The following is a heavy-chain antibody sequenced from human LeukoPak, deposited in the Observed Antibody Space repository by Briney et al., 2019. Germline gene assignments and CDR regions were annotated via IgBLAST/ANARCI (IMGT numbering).Heavy chain of an antibody. CDR1: GGSFSGYY. J-gene: IGHJ3*02. V-gene: IGHV4-34*01. Sequence: SETLSLTCAVYGGSFSGYYWSWIRQPPGKGLEWIGEINHSGSTNYNPSLKSRVTISVDTSKNQFSLKLSSVTAADTAVYCCARRTRRAAATTRDAFDIWGQGTMVTVSS. D-gene: IGHD2-15*01. CDR2: INHSGST. CDR3: ARRTRRAAATTRDAFDI.